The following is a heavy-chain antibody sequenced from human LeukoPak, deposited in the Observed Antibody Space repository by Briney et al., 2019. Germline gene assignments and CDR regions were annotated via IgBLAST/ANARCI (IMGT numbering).Heavy chain of an antibody. Sequence: GGSLRLSCAASGNYWMHWVRQAPGKGLEWVSTISASGGSTYYADSVKGRFTISRDNSKNTLYLQMNSLRAEDTAVYYCANRFSYGPNEYFDYWGQGTLVTVSS. CDR2: ISASGGST. CDR1: GNYW. V-gene: IGHV3-23*01. D-gene: IGHD5-18*01. J-gene: IGHJ4*02. CDR3: ANRFSYGPNEYFDY.